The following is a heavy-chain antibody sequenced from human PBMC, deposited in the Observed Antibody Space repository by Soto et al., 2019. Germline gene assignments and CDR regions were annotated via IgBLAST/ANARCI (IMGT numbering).Heavy chain of an antibody. D-gene: IGHD2-21*02. CDR3: AIVIVVVTHGNWFDP. Sequence: PSETLSLTCTVSGGSISSGDYYWSWIRQPPGKGLEWIGYIYYSGSTYYNPSLKSRVTISVDTSKNQFSLKLSSVTAADTAVYYCAIVIVVVTHGNWFDPWGQGTLVTVSS. V-gene: IGHV4-30-4*01. CDR2: IYYSGST. J-gene: IGHJ5*02. CDR1: GGSISSGDYY.